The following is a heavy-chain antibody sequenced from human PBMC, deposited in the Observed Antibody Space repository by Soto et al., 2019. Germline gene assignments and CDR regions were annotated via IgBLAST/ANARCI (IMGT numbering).Heavy chain of an antibody. V-gene: IGHV1-18*01. J-gene: IGHJ4*02. CDR2: ISAYTGNT. Sequence: ASVKVSCKASGYIFNSFGISWVRQAPGQGLEWMGWISAYTGNTKYAQNFQGRVTMTTDTSTSTAYMELRSLRSDDTAVYYCARRWTRGEIDYWGQGTLVTVS. CDR3: ARRWTRGEIDY. CDR1: GYIFNSFG. D-gene: IGHD3-16*01.